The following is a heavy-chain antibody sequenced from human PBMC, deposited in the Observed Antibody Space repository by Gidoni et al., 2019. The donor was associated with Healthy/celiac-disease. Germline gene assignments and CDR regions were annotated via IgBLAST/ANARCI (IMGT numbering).Heavy chain of an antibody. CDR3: ARQDYGDYVHWYFDL. Sequence: QVQLQESGPGLVKPSETLSLTCTVPGGSISSYYWSWIRQPPGKGLEWIGYIYYSGSTNYNPSLKSRVTISVDTSKNQFSLKLSSVTAADTAVYYCARQDYGDYVHWYFDLWGRGTLVTVSS. J-gene: IGHJ2*01. V-gene: IGHV4-59*08. CDR2: IYYSGST. D-gene: IGHD4-17*01. CDR1: GGSISSYY.